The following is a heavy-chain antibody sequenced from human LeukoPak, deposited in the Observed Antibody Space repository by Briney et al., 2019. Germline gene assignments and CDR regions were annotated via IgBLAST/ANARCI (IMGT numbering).Heavy chain of an antibody. CDR3: AKDLAAYSSSSGFDY. V-gene: IGHV3-23*01. J-gene: IGHJ4*02. CDR1: GFTFSSYA. Sequence: GGSLRLSCAASGFTFSSYAMSWVRQAPGKGLEWVSAISGSGGSTYYADSVKGRFTISRDNSKNTLYLQMNSLRAEDTAVYYCAKDLAAYSSSSGFDYWGQGTLDTVSS. D-gene: IGHD6-6*01. CDR2: ISGSGGST.